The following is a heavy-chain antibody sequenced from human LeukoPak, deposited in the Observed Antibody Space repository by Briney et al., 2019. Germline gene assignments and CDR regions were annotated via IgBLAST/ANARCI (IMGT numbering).Heavy chain of an antibody. CDR3: TTEYSYGYLY. D-gene: IGHD5-18*01. CDR2: IKSKTDGGTT. J-gene: IGHJ4*02. V-gene: IGHV3-15*01. CDR1: GFPFSNAW. Sequence: GGSLRLSCAASGFPFSNAWMSWGRQAPGKGLELVGRIKSKTDGGTTDYAAPVKRRFTISKDDSKNMLYLRMNSLKAEDTDVYDCTTEYSYGYLYWGQGTLVTVSS.